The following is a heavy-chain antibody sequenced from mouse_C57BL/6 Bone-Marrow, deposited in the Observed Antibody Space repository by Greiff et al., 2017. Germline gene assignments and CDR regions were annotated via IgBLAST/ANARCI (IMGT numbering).Heavy chain of an antibody. CDR3: AIGMYYGYTMDY. Sequence: VKLMVSGPELVKPGVSVKISCKASGYAFSSSWMNWVKQRPGKGLEGHGRIYPVDGDTNYNGKFKGKATLTADKASSTSDMQLSSLTYEDSAVNFWAIGMYYGYTMDYWGQGTSVTVYS. J-gene: IGHJ4*01. D-gene: IGHD1-1*01. CDR2: IYPVDGDT. CDR1: GYAFSSSW. V-gene: IGHV1-82*01.